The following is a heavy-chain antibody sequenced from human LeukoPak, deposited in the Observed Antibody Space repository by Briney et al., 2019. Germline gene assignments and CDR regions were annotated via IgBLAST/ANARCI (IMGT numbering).Heavy chain of an antibody. D-gene: IGHD1-1*01. V-gene: IGHV4-59*01. CDR3: ARRVARTGIYAFDI. J-gene: IGHJ3*02. CDR2: VYYTGST. Sequence: SETLSLTCAVYGGSFSGYYWSWIRQPPGKGLEWIGYVYYTGSTNYNPSLMSRVTISVDTSKIQFSLKLSSVTAADTAVYYCARRVARTGIYAFDIWGQGTMVTVSS. CDR1: GGSFSGYY.